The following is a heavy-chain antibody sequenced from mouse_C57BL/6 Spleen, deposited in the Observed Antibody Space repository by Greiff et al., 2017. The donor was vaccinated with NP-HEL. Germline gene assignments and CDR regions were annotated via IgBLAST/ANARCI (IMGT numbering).Heavy chain of an antibody. D-gene: IGHD1-1*01. Sequence: VQLQQSGAELASPGASVTLSCKASGYTFTDHIMNWVNKRPGQGLEWIGRIYPVSGETNYNQKFMGKATFSVDRSSSTVYMVLNSLTSEDPAVYYCSTTVVANSYAMDYWGQGTSVTVSS. CDR2: IYPVSGET. J-gene: IGHJ4*01. CDR3: STTVVANSYAMDY. V-gene: IGHV1-11*01. CDR1: GYTFTDHI.